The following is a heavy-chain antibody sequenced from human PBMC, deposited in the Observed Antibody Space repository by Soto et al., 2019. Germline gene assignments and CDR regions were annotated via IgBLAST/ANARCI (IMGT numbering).Heavy chain of an antibody. D-gene: IGHD2-2*01. V-gene: IGHV3-48*01. J-gene: IGHJ4*02. CDR3: ARGDLGFCSSTSCYSY. CDR1: GFTFSSYS. CDR2: ISSSSSTI. Sequence: EVQLVESGGGLVQPGGSLRLSCAGSGFTFSSYSMNWVRQAPGKGLEWVSYISSSSSTIYYADSVKGRFTMSRDNAKNSLYLQMKSLRAEDTAVYYCARGDLGFCSSTSCYSYWGQGTLVTVSS.